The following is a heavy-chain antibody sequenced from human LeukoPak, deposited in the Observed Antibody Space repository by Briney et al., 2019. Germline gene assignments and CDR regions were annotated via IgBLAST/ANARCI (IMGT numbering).Heavy chain of an antibody. V-gene: IGHV1-69*05. CDR2: INTIFGTA. CDR3: MKGPKDWSLGRADAFDI. CDR1: GVTYNSYT. Sequence: SVKVSCKASGVTYNSYTSNRLRQAPGQGLEWMGRINTIFGTANYAQGFQGRLTITTDESTSTATIALSSLTAKEAAVYYCMKGPKDWSLGRADAFDIWGQGTMVTVSS. D-gene: IGHD3/OR15-3a*01. J-gene: IGHJ3*02.